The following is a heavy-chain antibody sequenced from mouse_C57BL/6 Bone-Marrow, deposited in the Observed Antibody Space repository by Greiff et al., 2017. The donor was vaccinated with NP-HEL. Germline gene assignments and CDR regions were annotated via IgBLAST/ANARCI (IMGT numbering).Heavy chain of an antibody. CDR3: ARWRLGFDY. CDR1: GYTFTSYW. J-gene: IGHJ2*01. D-gene: IGHD2-4*01. Sequence: QVQLQQPGAELVKPGASVKLSCKASGYTFTSYWMQWVKQRPGQGLEWIGEIDPSDSYTNYNQKFKGKATLTVDTSSSTDYMQLSSLTSEDSAVYYCARWRLGFDYWGQGTTLTVSS. CDR2: IDPSDSYT. V-gene: IGHV1-50*01.